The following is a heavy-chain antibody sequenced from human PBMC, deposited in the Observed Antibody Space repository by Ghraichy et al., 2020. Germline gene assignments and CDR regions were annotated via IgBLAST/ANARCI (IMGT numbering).Heavy chain of an antibody. D-gene: IGHD6-19*01. CDR1: GFTFSSYG. Sequence: GGSLRLSCAASGFTFSSYGMHWVRQAPGKGLEWVAVIWYDGSNKYYADSVKGRFTISRDNSKNTLYLQMNSLRAEDTAVYYCARGNRSGWTIDYWGQGTLVTVSS. J-gene: IGHJ4*02. CDR2: IWYDGSNK. V-gene: IGHV3-33*01. CDR3: ARGNRSGWTIDY.